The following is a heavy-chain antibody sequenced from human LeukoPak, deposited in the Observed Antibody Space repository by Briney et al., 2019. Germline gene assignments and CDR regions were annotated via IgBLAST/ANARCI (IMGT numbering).Heavy chain of an antibody. CDR3: AKDVLQGYSSSWFILYDAFDI. CDR2: IRYDGSNK. D-gene: IGHD2-2*01. CDR1: GFTFSSYG. V-gene: IGHV3-30*02. Sequence: PGGSLRLSCAASGFTFSSYGMHWVRQAPGKGLEWVAFIRYDGSNKYYADSVKGRFAISRDNSKNTLYLQMNSLRAEDTAVYYCAKDVLQGYSSSWFILYDAFDIWGQGTMVTVSS. J-gene: IGHJ3*02.